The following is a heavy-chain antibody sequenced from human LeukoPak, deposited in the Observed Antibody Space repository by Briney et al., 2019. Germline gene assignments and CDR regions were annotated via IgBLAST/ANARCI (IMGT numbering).Heavy chain of an antibody. CDR1: GGSVSSGSYY. J-gene: IGHJ5*02. CDR3: ARGNYYDRVGWFDP. CDR2: IYNSGST. V-gene: IGHV4-61*01. D-gene: IGHD3-22*01. Sequence: SETLSLTCTVSGGSVSSGSYYWSWIRQPPGKGLEWIGYIYNSGSTNYNPSLKSRVTISVDTSKNQFSLKLSSVTAADTAVYYCARGNYYDRVGWFDPWGQGTLVTVSS.